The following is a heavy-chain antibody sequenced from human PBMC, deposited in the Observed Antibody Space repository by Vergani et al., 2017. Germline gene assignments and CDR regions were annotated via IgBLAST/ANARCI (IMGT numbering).Heavy chain of an antibody. CDR2: IYPRDFDT. V-gene: IGHV5-51*01. CDR3: ARQGPLSSGWFDF. D-gene: IGHD6-19*01. J-gene: IGHJ4*02. Sequence: EVPLVQSGAVVKKPGESLKISCTGSGYSFTSYWIGWVRQMPGKGLEWVGIIYPRDFDTRYSPSFQGQVTISVDKSISTAYLQWSSLKASDTAMYYCARQGPLSSGWFDFWGQGTLVTVSS. CDR1: GYSFTSYW.